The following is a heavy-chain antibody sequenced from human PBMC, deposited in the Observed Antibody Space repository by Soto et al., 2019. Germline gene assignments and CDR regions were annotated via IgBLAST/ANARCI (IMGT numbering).Heavy chain of an antibody. CDR1: GGSISSSSYY. D-gene: IGHD2-15*01. CDR2: IYYSGST. Sequence: QLQLQESGPGLVKPSETLSLTCTVSGGSISSSSYYWGWIRQPPGKGLEWIGNIYYSGSTYYNPSLKSRVTISVDTSHNQFSLTPSSVTAADTAVYYCALHQSKGPAATGRFDPWGQGTLVTVSS. J-gene: IGHJ5*02. CDR3: ALHQSKGPAATGRFDP. V-gene: IGHV4-39*01.